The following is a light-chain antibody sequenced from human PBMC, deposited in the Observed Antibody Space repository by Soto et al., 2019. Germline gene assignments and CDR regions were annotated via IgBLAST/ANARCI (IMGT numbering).Light chain of an antibody. CDR2: LEGSGSY. V-gene: IGLV4-60*02. Sequence: QLVLTQSSSASASLGSSVKLTCTLSSGHSSYIIAWHQQQPGKAPRYLMKLEGSGSYNKGSRVPDRFSGSSSGADRYLTISNLQFEDEADYYCETWDSNTWVFGGGTKLTVL. CDR1: SGHSSYI. J-gene: IGLJ3*02. CDR3: ETWDSNTWV.